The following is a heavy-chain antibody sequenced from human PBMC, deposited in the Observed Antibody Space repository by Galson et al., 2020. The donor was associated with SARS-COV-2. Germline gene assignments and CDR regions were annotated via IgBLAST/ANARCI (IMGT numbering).Heavy chain of an antibody. V-gene: IGHV3-33*06. Sequence: GGSLRLSCAASGFTFSSYGMHWVRQAPGKGLEWVAVILYDGSNKYYADSVKGRFTISRDNSKNTLYLQMNSLRAEDTAVYYCANQLAYYYYGMDVWGQGTTVTVSS. CDR1: GFTFSSYG. CDR2: ILYDGSNK. J-gene: IGHJ6*02. CDR3: ANQLAYYYYGMDV. D-gene: IGHD1-1*01.